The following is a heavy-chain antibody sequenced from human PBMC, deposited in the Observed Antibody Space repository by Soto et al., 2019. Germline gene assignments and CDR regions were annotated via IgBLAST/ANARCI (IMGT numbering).Heavy chain of an antibody. CDR3: ARKLELRGSYYYYYDMDV. V-gene: IGHV1-2*02. Sequence: ASVKVSCKASGYTFTGYYMHWVRQAPGQGLEWMGWINPNSGGTNYAQKFQGRVTTTRDTSISTAYMELSRLRSDDTAVYYCARKLELRGSYYYYYDMDVWGQGTTVTVSS. D-gene: IGHD1-7*01. CDR1: GYTFTGYY. CDR2: INPNSGGT. J-gene: IGHJ6*02.